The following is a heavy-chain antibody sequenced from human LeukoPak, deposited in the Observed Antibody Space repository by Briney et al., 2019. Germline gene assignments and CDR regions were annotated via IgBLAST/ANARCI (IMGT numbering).Heavy chain of an antibody. V-gene: IGHV1-18*01. Sequence: ASVKVSCKASGYTFTSYGISWVRQAPGQGLEWMGWISAYNGNTNYAQKLQGRVTMTTDISTSTAYMELRSLRSDDTAVYYCARDRGIVVVPAAMSSYDYYYYYYGMDVWGQGTTVTVSS. CDR1: GYTFTSYG. J-gene: IGHJ6*02. CDR3: ARDRGIVVVPAAMSSYDYYYYYYGMDV. D-gene: IGHD2-2*01. CDR2: ISAYNGNT.